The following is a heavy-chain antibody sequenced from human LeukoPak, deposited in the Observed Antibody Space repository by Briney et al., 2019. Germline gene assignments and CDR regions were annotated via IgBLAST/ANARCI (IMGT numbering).Heavy chain of an antibody. CDR3: AELGITMIGGV. D-gene: IGHD3-10*02. V-gene: IGHV3-48*03. Sequence: GGSLRLSCEASGFTFSTYEMNWVRQTPGKGLEWVSCIGSSGSTIHYADSVKGRFTISRDNAKNSLYLQMNSLRAEDTAVYYCAELGITMIGGVWGKGTTVTISS. CDR1: GFTFSTYE. CDR2: IGSSGSTI. J-gene: IGHJ6*04.